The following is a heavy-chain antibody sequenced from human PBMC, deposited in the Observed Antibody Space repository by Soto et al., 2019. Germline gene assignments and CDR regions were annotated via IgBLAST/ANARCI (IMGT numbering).Heavy chain of an antibody. CDR2: IIPIFGTA. Sequence: GASVKVSCKASGYTFTSYGISWVRQAPGQGLEWMGGIIPIFGTANYAQKFQGRVTITADESTSTAYMELSSLRSEDTAVYYCARDKNQGSPIYYYYGMDVWGQGTTVTVSS. V-gene: IGHV1-69*13. CDR1: GYTFTSYG. CDR3: ARDKNQGSPIYYYYGMDV. J-gene: IGHJ6*02. D-gene: IGHD3-10*01.